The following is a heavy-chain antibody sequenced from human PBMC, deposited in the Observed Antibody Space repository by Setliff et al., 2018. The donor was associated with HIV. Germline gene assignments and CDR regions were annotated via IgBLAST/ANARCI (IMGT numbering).Heavy chain of an antibody. CDR3: ARHSGSGYYLIDP. D-gene: IGHD3-22*01. Sequence: PSETLSLTCTVSGDSISSTTFYWAWIRQPPGKGLEWIGIINYSGTTYYNPSLKSRVTISVATSKNQFSLRLSSVTAADTAVYYCARHSGSGYYLIDPWGQGTLVTVSS. CDR2: INYSGTT. V-gene: IGHV4-39*01. CDR1: GDSISSTTFY. J-gene: IGHJ5*02.